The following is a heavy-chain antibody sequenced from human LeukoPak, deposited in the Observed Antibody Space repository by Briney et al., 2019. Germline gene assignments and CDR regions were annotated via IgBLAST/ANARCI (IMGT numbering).Heavy chain of an antibody. Sequence: GRSLRLSCTASGFTSNTYVIHWVRQAPGKGLEWVAVISFDGSTQFYADSVKGRFTISRDNSKSTLYLQLNSLRAEDTALYYCARDVEMAKIRGAFDIWGQGTMVTVSS. J-gene: IGHJ3*02. CDR3: ARDVEMAKIRGAFDI. CDR1: GFTSNTYV. V-gene: IGHV3-30-3*01. D-gene: IGHD5-24*01. CDR2: ISFDGSTQ.